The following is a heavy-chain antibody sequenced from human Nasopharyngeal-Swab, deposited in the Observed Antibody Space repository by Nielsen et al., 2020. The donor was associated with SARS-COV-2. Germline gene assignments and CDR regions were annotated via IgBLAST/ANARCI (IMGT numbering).Heavy chain of an antibody. J-gene: IGHJ6*02. Sequence: SLKISCAASGFTFDDYAMHWVRQAPGKGLEWVSGISWNSGSIGYADSVKGRFTISRDNAKNSLYLQMNSLRAEDTALYYRAKAITMVRGVTYGMDVWGQGTTVTVSS. CDR3: AKAITMVRGVTYGMDV. D-gene: IGHD3-10*01. CDR1: GFTFDDYA. V-gene: IGHV3-9*01. CDR2: ISWNSGSI.